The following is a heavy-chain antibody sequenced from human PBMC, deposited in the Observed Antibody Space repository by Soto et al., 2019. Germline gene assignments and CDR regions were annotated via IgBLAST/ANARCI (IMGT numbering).Heavy chain of an antibody. V-gene: IGHV3-30-3*01. CDR3: ARGKVTGIVGATRFDY. J-gene: IGHJ4*02. CDR1: GFTFSSYA. Sequence: QVQLVESGGGVVQPGRSLRLSCAASGFTFSSYAMHWVRQAPGKGLEWVAVISYDGSNKYYADSVKGRFTISRDNSKNTLYLQMNSLRAEDTAVYYCARGKVTGIVGATRFDYWGQGTLVTVSS. D-gene: IGHD1-26*01. CDR2: ISYDGSNK.